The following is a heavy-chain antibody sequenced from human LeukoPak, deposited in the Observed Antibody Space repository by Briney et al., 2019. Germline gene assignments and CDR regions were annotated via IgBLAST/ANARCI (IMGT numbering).Heavy chain of an antibody. V-gene: IGHV3-53*01. Sequence: GGSLRLSCAASGFTVSSNYMSWVRQAPGKGLEWVSVIYSGGSTYYADSVKGRFTISRDNSKNTLYLQMNSLRAEDTAVYYCARGYYDSSGPDGDYFAYWGQGTLVTVSS. CDR2: IYSGGST. CDR3: ARGYYDSSGPDGDYFAY. J-gene: IGHJ4*02. CDR1: GFTVSSNY. D-gene: IGHD3-22*01.